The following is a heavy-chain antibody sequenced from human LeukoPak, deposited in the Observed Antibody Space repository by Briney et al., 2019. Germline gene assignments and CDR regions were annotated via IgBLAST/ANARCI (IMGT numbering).Heavy chain of an antibody. V-gene: IGHV3-23*01. D-gene: IGHD3-10*01. Sequence: GGSLRLSCAASGFTFTTYSLHWVRQAPGKGLEWVAGISDGGGSRNYADSVKGRFTISRDNPKNTLYLQMNSLRAEDTAVYFCAKRGVVIRAVIIVGFHKEAYYFDYWGQGALVTVSS. J-gene: IGHJ4*01. CDR1: GFTFTTYS. CDR2: ISDGGGSR. CDR3: AKRGVVIRAVIIVGFHKEAYYFDY.